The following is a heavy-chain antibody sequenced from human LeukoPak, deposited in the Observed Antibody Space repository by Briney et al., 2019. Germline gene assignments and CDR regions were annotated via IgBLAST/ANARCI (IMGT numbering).Heavy chain of an antibody. J-gene: IGHJ4*02. V-gene: IGHV3-48*03. D-gene: IGHD5-18*01. Sequence: PGGSLRLSCAASGFTFDDYGMSWVRQAPGKGLEWVSYISSSGSTIYYADSVKGRFTISRDNAKNSLYLQMNSLRAEDTAVYYCARGSYGPLSYDYWGQGTLVTVSS. CDR1: GFTFDDYG. CDR3: ARGSYGPLSYDY. CDR2: ISSSGSTI.